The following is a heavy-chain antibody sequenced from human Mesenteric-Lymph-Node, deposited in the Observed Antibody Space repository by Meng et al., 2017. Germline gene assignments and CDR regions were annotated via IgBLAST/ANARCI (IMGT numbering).Heavy chain of an antibody. D-gene: IGHD6-25*01. Sequence: QVHLVQSGAEVKKPGASVKVSCKASGYTFTTYAIHWVRQAPGQRLEWMGWINAGNGNTRYSQKFQGRVSITRDTSASTAYMELSSLRSEDTAVYYCARCIAAAGNWFDPWGQGT. CDR3: ARCIAAAGNWFDP. J-gene: IGHJ5*02. V-gene: IGHV1-3*01. CDR1: GYTFTTYA. CDR2: INAGNGNT.